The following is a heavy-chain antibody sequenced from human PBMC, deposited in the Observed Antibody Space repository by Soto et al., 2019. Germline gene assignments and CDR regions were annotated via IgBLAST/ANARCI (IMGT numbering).Heavy chain of an antibody. V-gene: IGHV1-2*04. D-gene: IGHD6-19*01. Sequence: ASVKVSCKASGYTFTGDYMHWVRQAPGQGLEWMGWINPNSGGTNYAQKFQGWVTMTRDTSISTAYMELSRLRSDDTAVYYCASSYGLAVAGTYYYYGMDVWGQGTTVTVSS. J-gene: IGHJ6*02. CDR1: GYTFTGDY. CDR2: INPNSGGT. CDR3: ASSYGLAVAGTYYYYGMDV.